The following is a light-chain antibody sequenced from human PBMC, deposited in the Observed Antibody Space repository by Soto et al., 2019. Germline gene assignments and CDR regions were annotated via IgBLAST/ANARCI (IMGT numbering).Light chain of an antibody. CDR3: QQYNTYSYT. V-gene: IGKV1-5*01. CDR1: QSISSW. J-gene: IGKJ2*01. Sequence: DIPMTQSPSALSASVGDRVTITCRASQSISSWLAWYQQKPGKAPKLLIYDASSLESRVPSRFSGSGSGTEFTLTISGLRPDDLATYYCQQYNTYSYTFGQGTKLEIK. CDR2: DAS.